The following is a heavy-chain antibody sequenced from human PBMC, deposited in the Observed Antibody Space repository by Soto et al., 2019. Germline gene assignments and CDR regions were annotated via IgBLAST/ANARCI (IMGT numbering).Heavy chain of an antibody. V-gene: IGHV3-23*01. D-gene: IGHD4-17*01. CDR2: LTGSGTGI. J-gene: IGHJ4*02. CDR1: GFTFSTYA. Sequence: LLLESGGGLVQPGGSLRLSCVASGFTFSTYAMSWVRQAPGKGMEWVSGLTGSGTGIHNADSVKGRLTISRDNSKNTVYLQMSSLRGEDTAVYYCAKTLYGGATVWGQGTLVTVSS. CDR3: AKTLYGGATV.